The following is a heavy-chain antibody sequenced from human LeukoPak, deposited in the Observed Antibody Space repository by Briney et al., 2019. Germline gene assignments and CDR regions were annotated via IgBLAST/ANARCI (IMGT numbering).Heavy chain of an antibody. CDR1: GSSFTTYW. D-gene: IGHD3-22*01. J-gene: IGHJ4*02. Sequence: GEALEISCKASGSSFTTYWIGWVRRLPGKGLGGMGIIDPSDSDTRHSPSFQGLVTISADTSISTAYLQWSSLKASDTAMYYCARGYHESSSWRYYFDYWGQGTLVTVSS. CDR3: ARGYHESSSWRYYFDY. CDR2: IDPSDSDT. V-gene: IGHV5-51*01.